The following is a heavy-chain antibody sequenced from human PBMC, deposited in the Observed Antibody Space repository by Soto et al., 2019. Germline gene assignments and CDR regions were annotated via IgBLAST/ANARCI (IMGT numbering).Heavy chain of an antibody. J-gene: IGHJ4*02. V-gene: IGHV1-18*01. CDR1: GYAFTTYG. CDR2: ISAHNGNT. Sequence: QVHLVQSGAEVKKPGASVKVSCKGSGYAFTTYGITWVRQAPGQGLEWMGWISAHNGNTNYAQKLQGRVTVTRDTSTSTANMDQHSLRSANAAVYYCARGRYGDYWSQGARVTVSS. CDR3: ARGRYGDY. D-gene: IGHD1-1*01.